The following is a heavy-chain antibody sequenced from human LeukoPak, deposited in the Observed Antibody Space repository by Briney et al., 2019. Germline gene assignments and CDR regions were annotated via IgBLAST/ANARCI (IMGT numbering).Heavy chain of an antibody. CDR3: ARVRPHPIIDV. V-gene: IGHV3-53*01. J-gene: IGHJ6*03. CDR2: IYTGVST. D-gene: IGHD6-6*01. Sequence: PGGSLRLSCGASGFTVSNNYMSWVRQAPGKGLEWVSVIYTGVSTYYADSVKGRFAISRDNSKNTLYLQMNSLRAEDTGVYYCARVRPHPIIDVWGKGTTVTVSS. CDR1: GFTVSNNY.